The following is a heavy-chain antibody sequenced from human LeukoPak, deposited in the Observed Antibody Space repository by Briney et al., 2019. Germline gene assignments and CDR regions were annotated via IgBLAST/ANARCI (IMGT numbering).Heavy chain of an antibody. Sequence: GGSLRLSCAASGFTFSSYAMHWVRQAPGKGLEWVAVISYDGSNKYYADSVKGRFTISRDNSKNTLYLQMNSLRAGDTAVYYCAREGVVVVAATLQSGMDVWGQGTTVTVSS. J-gene: IGHJ6*02. CDR3: AREGVVVVAATLQSGMDV. V-gene: IGHV3-30*04. CDR2: ISYDGSNK. CDR1: GFTFSSYA. D-gene: IGHD2-15*01.